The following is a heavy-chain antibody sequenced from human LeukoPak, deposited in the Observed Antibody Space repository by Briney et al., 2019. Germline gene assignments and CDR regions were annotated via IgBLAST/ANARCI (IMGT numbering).Heavy chain of an antibody. D-gene: IGHD3-16*02. Sequence: GGSLRLSCAASGFTFSNAWMSWVRQAPGKGLEWVGRIKGKTDGGTTDYAAPVKGRFTISRDDSKNTLYLQMNSLKTEDTAVYYCTTGVMIAFGGVIVFDYWGQGTLVTVSP. CDR2: IKGKTDGGTT. CDR3: TTGVMIAFGGVIVFDY. CDR1: GFTFSNAW. V-gene: IGHV3-15*01. J-gene: IGHJ4*02.